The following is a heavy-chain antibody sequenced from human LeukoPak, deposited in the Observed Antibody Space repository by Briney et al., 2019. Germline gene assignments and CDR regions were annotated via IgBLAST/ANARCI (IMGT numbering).Heavy chain of an antibody. V-gene: IGHV3-30*04. Sequence: GGSLRLSCAASGFTFSSYAMHWVRQAPGKGLEWVAVISYDGSNKYYADSVKGRFTISGDNSKNTLYLQMNSLRAEDTAVYYCARERGGDHILTVYRWAFDSWGQGTMVTVSS. D-gene: IGHD3-9*01. J-gene: IGHJ3*02. CDR3: ARERGGDHILTVYRWAFDS. CDR1: GFTFSSYA. CDR2: ISYDGSNK.